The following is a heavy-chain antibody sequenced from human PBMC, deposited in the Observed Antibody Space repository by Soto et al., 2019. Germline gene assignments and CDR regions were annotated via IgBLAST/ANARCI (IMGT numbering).Heavy chain of an antibody. J-gene: IGHJ4*02. Sequence: SETLSLTCTVSGDSISSDSYYWGWIRQPPGKGLERIGSVYYSGRTYYSPSLESRVTISVDTSKSQFSLNLRSVTAADTAVYYCARQSSGYTYGGGFDYSGQGTLGTVS. V-gene: IGHV4-39*01. CDR1: GDSISSDSYY. CDR3: ARQSSGYTYGGGFDY. D-gene: IGHD5-18*01. CDR2: VYYSGRT.